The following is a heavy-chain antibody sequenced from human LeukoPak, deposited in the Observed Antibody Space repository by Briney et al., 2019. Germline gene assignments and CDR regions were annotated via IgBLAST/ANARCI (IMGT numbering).Heavy chain of an antibody. V-gene: IGHV1-8*03. CDR3: VRRNVYTSSWYMPPWYWLDS. D-gene: IGHD6-13*01. Sequence: GASVKDSCKASVYTFTVYYIHWVRQAPAQGLEWMGWMNPKRGYTGYPQKFQGRVTITRNTPRRKAYMELSSLRSEETPVYYCVRRNVYTSSWYMPPWYWLDSWGQGTLVTVSS. J-gene: IGHJ5*01. CDR1: VYTFTVYY. CDR2: MNPKRGYT.